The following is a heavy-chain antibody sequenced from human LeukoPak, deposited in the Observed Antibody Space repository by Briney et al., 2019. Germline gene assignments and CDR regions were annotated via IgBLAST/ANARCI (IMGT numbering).Heavy chain of an antibody. D-gene: IGHD3-10*01. V-gene: IGHV3-48*01. CDR1: GFTFSSYS. CDR2: ISSASNTI. CDR3: ARDGWFGDYNWFDP. Sequence: GGSLRLSCAASGFTFSSYSMNWVRQAPGKGLEWASYISSASNTIYYADSVKGRFTISRDNAKNSLYLQMNSLRAEDTAMYYCARDGWFGDYNWFDPWGQGTLVTVSS. J-gene: IGHJ5*02.